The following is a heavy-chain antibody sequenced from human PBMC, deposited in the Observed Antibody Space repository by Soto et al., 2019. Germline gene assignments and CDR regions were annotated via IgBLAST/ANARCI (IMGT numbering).Heavy chain of an antibody. J-gene: IGHJ5*02. D-gene: IGHD3-3*01. V-gene: IGHV3-23*01. CDR3: AKASFGRKYLEWPNWFDP. Sequence: GGSLRLSCAASGFTFSSYAMSWVRQAPGKGLEWVSAISGSGGSTYYADSVKGRFTISRDNSKNTLYLQMNSLRAEDTAVYYCAKASFGRKYLEWPNWFDPWGQGTLVTVSS. CDR1: GFTFSSYA. CDR2: ISGSGGST.